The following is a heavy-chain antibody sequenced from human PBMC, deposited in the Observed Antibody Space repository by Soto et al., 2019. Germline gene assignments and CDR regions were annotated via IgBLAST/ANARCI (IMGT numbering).Heavy chain of an antibody. Sequence: RRLSCAASGFTFRSFTMNWVRQAPGKGLEWVSTISSNSAYIYYTDALRGRFTISRDNAKNSLHLQMNSLRAEDTAVYFCTRDASRDSSARGWFDPWGPGTLVTVSS. D-gene: IGHD6-13*01. V-gene: IGHV3-21*01. CDR3: TRDASRDSSARGWFDP. CDR2: ISSNSAYI. CDR1: GFTFRSFT. J-gene: IGHJ5*02.